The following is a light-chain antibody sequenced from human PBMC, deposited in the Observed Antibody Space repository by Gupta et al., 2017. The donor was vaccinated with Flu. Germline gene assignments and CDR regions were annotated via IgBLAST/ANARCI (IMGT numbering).Light chain of an antibody. CDR1: SSNIGNNY. CDR3: GTWDSSLSNVV. CDR2: ENK. J-gene: IGLJ2*01. V-gene: IGLV1-51*02. Sequence: HSVLPQPPSVSAAPGQKVTISCSGSSSNIGNNYVSWYQQVPGTAPKLLIYENKKRPSGIPDRFSGSKSGASATLGITGLQTGDEADYYCGTWDSSLSNVVLGGGTKLTVV.